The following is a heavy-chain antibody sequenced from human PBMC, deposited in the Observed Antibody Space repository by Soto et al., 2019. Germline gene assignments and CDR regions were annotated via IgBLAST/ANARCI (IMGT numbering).Heavy chain of an antibody. CDR3: ARGATIFGVAADSYYAMEV. Sequence: QVQLVQSGAEVKKPGSSVKVSCRASGGTFSNYAISWVRQAPGQGLEWMGGIVPAFGTPNYAQNLQGRITLTTDDSTTTVYMDLSSLRSEDTAVYYCARGATIFGVAADSYYAMEVWGQGTTVTVSS. CDR2: IVPAFGTP. J-gene: IGHJ6*02. D-gene: IGHD3-3*01. CDR1: GGTFSNYA. V-gene: IGHV1-69*01.